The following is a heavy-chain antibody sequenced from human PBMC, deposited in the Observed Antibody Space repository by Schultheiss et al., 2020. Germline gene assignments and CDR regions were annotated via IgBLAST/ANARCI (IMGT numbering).Heavy chain of an antibody. J-gene: IGHJ6*02. CDR3: ASITLVAV. V-gene: IGHV4-4*02. Sequence: SETLSLTCAVSGGSISSSNWWSWVRQPPGKGLEWIGEINHSGSTNYNPSLKSRVTISVDTSKNQFSLKLSSVTAADTAVYYCASITLVAVWGQGTTVTVSS. CDR2: INHSGST. CDR1: GGSISSSNW.